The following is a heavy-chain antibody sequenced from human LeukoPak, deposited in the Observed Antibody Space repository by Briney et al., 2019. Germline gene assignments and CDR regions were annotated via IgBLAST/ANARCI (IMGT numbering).Heavy chain of an antibody. V-gene: IGHV4-39*07. CDR2: IFYTGST. CDR1: SVSISTSNYY. J-gene: IGHJ5*02. D-gene: IGHD6-13*01. Sequence: SETLSLTCTVSSVSISTSNYYWGWVRQPPRKALEWIGNIFYTGSTYYSPSLKSRVTISLNTSRNQFSLRLNSVTAADTAVYYCARDLAAAGYNWFDPWGQGTLVTVSS. CDR3: ARDLAAAGYNWFDP.